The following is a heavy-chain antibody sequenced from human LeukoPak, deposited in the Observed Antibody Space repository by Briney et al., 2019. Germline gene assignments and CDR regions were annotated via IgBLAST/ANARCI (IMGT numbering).Heavy chain of an antibody. CDR2: INPNSGGT. CDR1: GYTCTGYY. Sequence: ASVKVSCKASGYTCTGYYMHWVRQAPGQGLEWMGWINPNSGGTNYAQKFQGRVTMTRDTSISTAYMELSRLRSDDTAVYYCARSGGRRGWFDPWGQGTLVTVSS. CDR3: ARSGGRRGWFDP. J-gene: IGHJ5*02. D-gene: IGHD3-10*01. V-gene: IGHV1-2*02.